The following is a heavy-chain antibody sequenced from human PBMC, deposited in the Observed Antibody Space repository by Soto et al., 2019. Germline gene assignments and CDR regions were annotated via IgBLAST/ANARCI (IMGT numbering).Heavy chain of an antibody. CDR3: ARVLLQDLSHFFYGMDV. V-gene: IGHV3-11*06. CDR2: ISSTGSYR. Sequence: LRLSCAGSGFSFSDYYMTWIRQAPGKGLEWVAYISSTGSYRNYADSVKGRLTITRDNANNSIYLQMNSLRAEDTAVYYCARVLLQDLSHFFYGMDVWGQGTTVTVSS. CDR1: GFSFSDYY. J-gene: IGHJ6*02.